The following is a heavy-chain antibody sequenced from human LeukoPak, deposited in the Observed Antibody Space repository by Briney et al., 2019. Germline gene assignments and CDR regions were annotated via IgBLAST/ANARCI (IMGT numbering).Heavy chain of an antibody. Sequence: SETLSLTCAVYGGSFSGYYWSWIRQPPGKGLKWIGEINHSGSTNYNPSLKSRVTISVDTSKNQFSLKLSSVTAADTAVYYCARGGQQLVRGWFDPWGQGTLVTVSS. CDR2: INHSGST. V-gene: IGHV4-34*01. D-gene: IGHD6-13*01. J-gene: IGHJ5*02. CDR1: GGSFSGYY. CDR3: ARGGQQLVRGWFDP.